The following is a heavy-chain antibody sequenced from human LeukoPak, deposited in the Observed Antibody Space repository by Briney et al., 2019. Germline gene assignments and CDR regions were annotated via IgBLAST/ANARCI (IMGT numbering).Heavy chain of an antibody. D-gene: IGHD1-26*01. CDR2: ITSSSSYI. V-gene: IGHV3-21*01. CDR3: ARDPYSGGYGDYYYYYMDL. Sequence: GGSLRLSCAASEFTFSSYAMSWVRQAPGKGLEWVSSITSSSSYIYYADSVKGRFTISRNNAKSSLYLQMNSLRAEDTAVYYCARDPYSGGYGDYYYYYMDLWGQGTTVTISS. CDR1: EFTFSSYA. J-gene: IGHJ6*03.